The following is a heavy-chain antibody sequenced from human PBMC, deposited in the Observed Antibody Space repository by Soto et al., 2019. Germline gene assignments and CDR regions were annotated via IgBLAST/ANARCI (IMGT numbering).Heavy chain of an antibody. CDR3: TRGGNPGDYYYYGMDV. D-gene: IGHD2-21*01. V-gene: IGHV3-73*01. J-gene: IGHJ6*02. Sequence: GGSLRLSCSASGFTFSGSAMHWVRQASGKGLEWVGRIRSKANSYATAYAASVKGRFTISRDDSKNTAYLQMNSLKTEDTAVYYCTRGGNPGDYYYYGMDVWGQGTTVTSP. CDR2: IRSKANSYAT. CDR1: GFTFSGSA.